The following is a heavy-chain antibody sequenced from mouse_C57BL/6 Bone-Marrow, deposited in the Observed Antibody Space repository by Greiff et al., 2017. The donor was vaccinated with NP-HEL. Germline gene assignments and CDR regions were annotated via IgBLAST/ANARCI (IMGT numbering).Heavy chain of an antibody. CDR2: ILPGSGST. Sequence: QVQLKQSGAELMKPGASVKLSCKATGYTFTGYWIEWVKQRPGHGLEWIGEILPGSGSTNYNEKFKGKATFTADTSSNPAYMQLSSLTTEDSAIYYCASPWVVAPYYYAMDYWGQGTSVTVSS. CDR1: GYTFTGYW. J-gene: IGHJ4*01. V-gene: IGHV1-9*01. CDR3: ASPWVVAPYYYAMDY. D-gene: IGHD1-1*01.